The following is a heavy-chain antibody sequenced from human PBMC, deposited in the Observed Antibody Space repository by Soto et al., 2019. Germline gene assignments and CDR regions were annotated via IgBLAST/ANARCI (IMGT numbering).Heavy chain of an antibody. Sequence: QVQLVESGGGVVQPGGSLRLSCVGSGITLSNYALHWVRQTPGKGLECVAALSPDGSNKYYADSVKGRFTISRDTSKNRLYLRLTSRRAEDTALYCCAGGGTMGGGLWGDSWFDPWGQGSLVAVSS. V-gene: IGHV3-30-3*01. CDR3: AGGGTMGGGLWGDSWFDP. J-gene: IGHJ5*02. CDR1: GITLSNYA. D-gene: IGHD3-16*01. CDR2: LSPDGSNK.